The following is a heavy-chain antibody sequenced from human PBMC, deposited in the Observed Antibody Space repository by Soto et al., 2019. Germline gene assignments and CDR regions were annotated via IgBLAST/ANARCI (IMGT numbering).Heavy chain of an antibody. CDR1: GFTFSSYS. CDR3: ARVSVEYSSSYYYYYMDV. D-gene: IGHD6-6*01. J-gene: IGHJ6*03. Sequence: GGSLRLSCAASGFTFSSYSMNWVRQAPGKGLEWVSYISSSSSTIYYADSVKGRFTISRDNAKNSLYLQMNSLRAEDTAVYYCARVSVEYSSSYYYYYMDVWGKGTTVTVSS. CDR2: ISSSSSTI. V-gene: IGHV3-48*01.